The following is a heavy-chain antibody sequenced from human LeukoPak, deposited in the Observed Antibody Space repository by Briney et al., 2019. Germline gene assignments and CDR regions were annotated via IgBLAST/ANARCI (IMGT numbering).Heavy chain of an antibody. V-gene: IGHV3-49*03. D-gene: IGHD2-2*02. CDR1: GFTFGDYA. J-gene: IGHJ5*02. CDR3: TRQYCSSTSCYINWFDP. Sequence: GGSLRLSGTASGFTFGDYAMSWFRQAPGKGLEWVGFIRSKAYGGTREYAASVKGRFTISRDDSKSIAYLQMNSLKTEDTAVYYCTRQYCSSTSCYINWFDPWGQGTLVTVSS. CDR2: IRSKAYGGTR.